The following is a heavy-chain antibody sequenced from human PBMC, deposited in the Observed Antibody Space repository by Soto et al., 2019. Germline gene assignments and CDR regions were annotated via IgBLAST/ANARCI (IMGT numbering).Heavy chain of an antibody. Sequence: SETLSLTCAVSGASVTSDDYYWSWIRQPPGKGLEWIGYIYHSGSTYYNPSLKSRVSISIDTSQNQFSLKLTSLTAADTAVYYCARDPIFYYASSGYGGSYFDYWGQGSRVTVSS. CDR3: ARDPIFYYASSGYGGSYFDY. V-gene: IGHV4-30-4*01. J-gene: IGHJ4*02. CDR1: GASVTSDDYY. CDR2: IYHSGST. D-gene: IGHD3-22*01.